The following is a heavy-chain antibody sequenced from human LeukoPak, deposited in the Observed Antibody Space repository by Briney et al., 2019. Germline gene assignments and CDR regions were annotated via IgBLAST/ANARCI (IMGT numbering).Heavy chain of an antibody. Sequence: SETLSPTCTVSGGSTSSYYWSWIRQPAGKGLEWIGRIYTSGSTNYNPSLKSRVTISVDKSKNQFSLKLSSVTAADTAVYYCARVVLGYCSSTSCSDNWFDPWGQGTLVTVSS. D-gene: IGHD2-2*01. J-gene: IGHJ5*02. CDR3: ARVVLGYCSSTSCSDNWFDP. CDR2: IYTSGST. V-gene: IGHV4-4*07. CDR1: GGSTSSYY.